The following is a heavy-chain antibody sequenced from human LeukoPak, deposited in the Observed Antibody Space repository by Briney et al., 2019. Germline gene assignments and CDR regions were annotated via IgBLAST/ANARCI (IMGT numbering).Heavy chain of an antibody. J-gene: IGHJ4*02. CDR1: GGSISSGGYY. CDR3: ARVRGGILVHDY. V-gene: IGHV4-31*03. D-gene: IGHD2-15*01. CDR2: IYYSGST. Sequence: SETLSLTCTVSGGSISSGGYYWSWIRQHPGKGLEWIGYIYYSGSTYYNPSLKSRVTISVDTSKNQFSQKLSSVTAADTAVYYCARVRGGILVHDYWGQGTLVTVSS.